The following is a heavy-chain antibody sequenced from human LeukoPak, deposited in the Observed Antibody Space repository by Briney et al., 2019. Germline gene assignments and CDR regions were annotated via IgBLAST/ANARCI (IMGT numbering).Heavy chain of an antibody. J-gene: IGHJ4*02. Sequence: GGSLRLSGAASGLTFRNFWMCWVRQAPGKGLEWAATIKQDGSGQYYVASVKGRFTISRDNAQNSLYLQMNNLRAEDTAVYYCARSYGHSIDYWGQGTLVTVSS. CDR1: GLTFRNFW. V-gene: IGHV3-7*01. CDR2: IKQDGSGQ. D-gene: IGHD3-10*01. CDR3: ARSYGHSIDY.